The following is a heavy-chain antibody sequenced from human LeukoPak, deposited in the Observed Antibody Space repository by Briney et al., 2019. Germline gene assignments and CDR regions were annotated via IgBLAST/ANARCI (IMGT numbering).Heavy chain of an antibody. Sequence: GGSLRLSCAASGFTFSSYSMNWVRQAPGKGLEWVSRINSDGSSTSYADSVKGRFTISRDNAKNTLYLQMNSLRAEDTAVYYCARQELLWNSSGWYPHNDYWGQGTLVTVSS. CDR3: ARQELLWNSSGWYPHNDY. V-gene: IGHV3-74*01. CDR1: GFTFSSYS. CDR2: INSDGSST. J-gene: IGHJ4*02. D-gene: IGHD6-19*01.